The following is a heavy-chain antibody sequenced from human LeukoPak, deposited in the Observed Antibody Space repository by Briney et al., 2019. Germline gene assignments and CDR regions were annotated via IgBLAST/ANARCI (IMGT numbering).Heavy chain of an antibody. CDR1: GFTFSSYA. CDR2: ISYDGSNK. Sequence: GGSLRLSCAASGFTFSSYAMHWVRQAPGKGLEWVAVISYDGSNKYYADSVEGRLTISRDNYKNTLYLQMNSLRAENTAVYYWARYGWRVNGMDVWAQGTTVTVSS. J-gene: IGHJ6*02. CDR3: ARYGWRVNGMDV. D-gene: IGHD6-19*01. V-gene: IGHV3-30-3*01.